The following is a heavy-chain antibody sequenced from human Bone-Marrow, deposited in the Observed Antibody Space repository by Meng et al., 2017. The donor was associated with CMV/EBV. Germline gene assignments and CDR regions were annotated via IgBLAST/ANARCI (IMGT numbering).Heavy chain of an antibody. V-gene: IGHV4-34*01. CDR2: INHSGST. CDR1: GGSFSGYY. Sequence: SETLSLTCAGYGGSFSGYYWSWIRQPPGKGLEWIGEINHSGSTNYNPSLKSRVTISVDTSKNQFSLKLSSVTAADTAVYYCARELSITIFGVHYYFDYWGQGTLVTVSS. D-gene: IGHD3-3*01. CDR3: ARELSITIFGVHYYFDY. J-gene: IGHJ4*02.